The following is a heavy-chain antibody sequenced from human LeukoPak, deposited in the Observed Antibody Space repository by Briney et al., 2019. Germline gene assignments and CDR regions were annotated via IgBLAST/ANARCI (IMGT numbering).Heavy chain of an antibody. D-gene: IGHD4-11*01. CDR1: GFTFSSYE. V-gene: IGHV3-48*03. CDR2: ISSSGSTI. J-gene: IGHJ4*02. CDR3: ASSSLTTNPHFDY. Sequence: GGSLRLSCAASGFTFSSYEMNWVRQAPGKGLEWVSYISSSGSTIYYADSVKGRFTISRDNAKNSLYLQMNSLRAEDTAVYYCASSSLTTNPHFDYWGQGTLVTVSP.